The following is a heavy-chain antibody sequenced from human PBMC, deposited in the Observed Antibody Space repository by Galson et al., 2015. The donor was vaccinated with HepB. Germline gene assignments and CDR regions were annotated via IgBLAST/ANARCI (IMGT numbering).Heavy chain of an antibody. CDR1: GFSLSTSGMC. J-gene: IGHJ4*02. D-gene: IGHD4-17*01. Sequence: PALVKPTQTLTLTCTFSGFSLSTSGMCVSWIRQPPGKALEWLARIDWDDDKYYSTSLKTRLTISKDTSKNQVVLTMTNMDPVDTATYYCARIRNNPSSGDYGGFDYWGQGTLVTVSS. CDR3: ARIRNNPSSGDYGGFDY. V-gene: IGHV2-70*11. CDR2: IDWDDDK.